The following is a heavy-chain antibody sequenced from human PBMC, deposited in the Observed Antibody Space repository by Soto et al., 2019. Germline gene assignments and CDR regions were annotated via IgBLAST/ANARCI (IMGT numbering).Heavy chain of an antibody. CDR2: ITGSGGST. CDR1: GCTLSTYA. V-gene: IGHV3-23*01. D-gene: IGHD2-8*02. Sequence: GGSQRRSCVASGCTLSTYAISWVRQNQGKGLEWVSGITGSGGSTYYADSVKGRFTISRDNAKNSLYLQMNSLRVEDTAVYYCARDSGPRGYDAFDIWGQGTMVTVSS. J-gene: IGHJ3*02. CDR3: ARDSGPRGYDAFDI.